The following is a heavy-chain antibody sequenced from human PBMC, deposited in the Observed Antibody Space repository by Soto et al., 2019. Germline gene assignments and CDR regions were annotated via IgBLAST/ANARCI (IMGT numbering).Heavy chain of an antibody. V-gene: IGHV3-33*01. J-gene: IGHJ4*02. CDR2: IWYDGSNK. Sequence: PGGSLRLSCAASGFTFSSYGMHWVRQAPGKGLEWVAVIWYDGSNKYYADSVKGRFTISRDNSKNTLYLQMNSLRAEDTAVYYCSRGEVYSKADFDYWGQGTLVTVSS. D-gene: IGHD1-26*01. CDR1: GFTFSSYG. CDR3: SRGEVYSKADFDY.